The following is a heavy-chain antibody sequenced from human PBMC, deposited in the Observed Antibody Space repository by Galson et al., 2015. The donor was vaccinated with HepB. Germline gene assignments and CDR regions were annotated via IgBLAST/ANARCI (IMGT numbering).Heavy chain of an antibody. CDR2: IWYDGTDK. Sequence: SLRLSCAASGFTFSTYWMSWVRQAPGKGLEWVAVIWYDGTDKYYADSVKGRFTISRDNSKNTLWLQMNSLRAEDTAVYYCARAAGSTSAWYDDYWGQGTLVAVSS. J-gene: IGHJ4*02. CDR3: ARAAGSTSAWYDDY. V-gene: IGHV3-33*08. D-gene: IGHD6-19*01. CDR1: GFTFSTYW.